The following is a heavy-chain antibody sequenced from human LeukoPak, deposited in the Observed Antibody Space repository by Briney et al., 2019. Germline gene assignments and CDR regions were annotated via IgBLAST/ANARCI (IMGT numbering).Heavy chain of an antibody. Sequence: NPSETLSLTCTVSGGSISSYYWSWIRQPPGKGLEWIGRVFTSGIISGNTNYNPSVKSRVTMSVDSSKNQFSLKLRSVTAADTAVYYCARDRYYYDSSSYFSAFDTWGQGTMVTVSS. CDR2: VFTSGIISGNT. D-gene: IGHD3-22*01. CDR3: ARDRYYYDSSSYFSAFDT. V-gene: IGHV4-4*07. J-gene: IGHJ3*02. CDR1: GGSISSYY.